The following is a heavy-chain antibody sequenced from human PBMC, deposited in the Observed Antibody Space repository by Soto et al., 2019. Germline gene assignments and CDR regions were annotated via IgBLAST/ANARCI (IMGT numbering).Heavy chain of an antibody. Sequence: QVQLVQSGAEMQQPGASVRVSCKASGGTFSKYAFSWVRQAPGQGLEWLGGTIPMFGTPNYAQKFQGRVAISADESTATVYMELSSLRSEDTAVYFCARPLRDRNYYCGMAVWGQGTTVTVSS. CDR3: ARPLRDRNYYCGMAV. J-gene: IGHJ6*02. V-gene: IGHV1-69*01. D-gene: IGHD3-22*01. CDR2: TIPMFGTP. CDR1: GGTFSKYA.